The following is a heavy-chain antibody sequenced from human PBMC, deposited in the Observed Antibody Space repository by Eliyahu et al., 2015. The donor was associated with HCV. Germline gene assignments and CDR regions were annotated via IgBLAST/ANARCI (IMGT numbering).Heavy chain of an antibody. CDR2: IKSDGSST. CDR1: GFTFSSYW. CDR3: VRGWVSPDTVIY. D-gene: IGHD4-17*01. Sequence: EVQLVESGGGLVQPGGSLRLSCVASGFTFSSYWMHWVRQAPGKGLVWVSRIKSDGSSTNYADSVKGRFTISRDNAKNTVYLQMNSLRAEDTAVYYCVRGWVSPDTVIYWGQGTQVTVSS. V-gene: IGHV3-74*01. J-gene: IGHJ4*02.